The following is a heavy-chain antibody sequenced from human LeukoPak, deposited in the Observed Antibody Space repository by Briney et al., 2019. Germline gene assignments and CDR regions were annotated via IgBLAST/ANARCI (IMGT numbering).Heavy chain of an antibody. Sequence: PGGSLRLSCAASGFTFSSYGMHWVRQAPGKGLEWVAVISYDGSNKYYADPVKGRFTISRDNSKNTLYLQMNSLRAEDTAVYYCARDLMWEKRFYSYGMDVWGQGTTVTVSS. CDR1: GFTFSSYG. CDR2: ISYDGSNK. V-gene: IGHV3-30*03. J-gene: IGHJ6*02. D-gene: IGHD1-26*01. CDR3: ARDLMWEKRFYSYGMDV.